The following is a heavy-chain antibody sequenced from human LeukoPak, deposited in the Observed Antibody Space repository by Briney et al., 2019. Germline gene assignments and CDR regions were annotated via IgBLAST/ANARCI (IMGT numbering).Heavy chain of an antibody. D-gene: IGHD5-12*01. Sequence: GGSLRLSCAASGFTFSSYAMHWVRQAPGKGLEWVAVISYDGSNKYYADSVKGRFTISRDNSKNTLYLQMNSLRAEDTAVYYCARAHDDSGYDDGNPLYYYYYGMDVWGQGTTVTVSS. CDR3: ARAHDDSGYDDGNPLYYYYYGMDV. CDR2: ISYDGSNK. CDR1: GFTFSSYA. J-gene: IGHJ6*02. V-gene: IGHV3-30*04.